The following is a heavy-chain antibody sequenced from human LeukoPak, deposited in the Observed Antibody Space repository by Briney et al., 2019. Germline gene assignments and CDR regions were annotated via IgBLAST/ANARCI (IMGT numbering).Heavy chain of an antibody. CDR3: ARDWLSITMVRGVALGWFDP. CDR2: IGAFNGNT. D-gene: IGHD3-10*01. V-gene: IGHV1-18*01. Sequence: GASVKVSCKASGYTFTSYGISWVRQAPGQGLEWMGWIGAFNGNTNYAQKLQGRVTMTTDTSTSTAYMELRSLRSDDTAVYYCARDWLSITMVRGVALGWFDPWGREPWSPSPQ. J-gene: IGHJ5*02. CDR1: GYTFTSYG.